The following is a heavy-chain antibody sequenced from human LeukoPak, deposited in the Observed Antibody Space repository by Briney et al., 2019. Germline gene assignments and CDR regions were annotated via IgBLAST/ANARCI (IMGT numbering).Heavy chain of an antibody. Sequence: GGSLRLSCAASGFTFSSYSMNWVRQAPGKGLEWVSSITSSRSYIYYVDSVKGRFTISRDNSKNTLYLQMNSLRAEDTAVYYCARPSAPSSSLLGYWGQGTLVTVSS. CDR1: GFTFSSYS. CDR2: ITSSRSYI. CDR3: ARPSAPSSSLLGY. D-gene: IGHD6-6*01. V-gene: IGHV3-21*01. J-gene: IGHJ4*02.